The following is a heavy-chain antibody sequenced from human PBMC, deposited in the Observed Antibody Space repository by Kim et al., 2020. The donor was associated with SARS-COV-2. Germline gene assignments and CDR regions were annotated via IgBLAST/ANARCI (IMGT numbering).Heavy chain of an antibody. V-gene: IGHV3-23*01. J-gene: IGHJ4*02. D-gene: IGHD2-2*02. CDR3: AKGLYSVDY. Sequence: GNTYYANSVKGRFTISRDNSNNTLYLQMNSLRAEDTALYYCAKGLYSVDYWGQGTLVTVSS. CDR2: GNT.